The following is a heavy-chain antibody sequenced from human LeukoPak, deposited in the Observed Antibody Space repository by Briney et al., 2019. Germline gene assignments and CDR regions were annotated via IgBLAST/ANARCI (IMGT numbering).Heavy chain of an antibody. CDR2: IYTSGST. CDR1: GGSISSGSYY. V-gene: IGHV4-61*02. Sequence: PSETLSLTCTVSGGSISSGSYYWSWIRQPAGKGLEWIGRIYTSGSTNYNPSLKSRVTISVDTSKNQFSLKLSSVTAADTAVYYCARTSQIRYSSSWYLPNWFDPWGQGTLVTVSS. CDR3: ARTSQIRYSSSWYLPNWFDP. J-gene: IGHJ5*02. D-gene: IGHD6-13*01.